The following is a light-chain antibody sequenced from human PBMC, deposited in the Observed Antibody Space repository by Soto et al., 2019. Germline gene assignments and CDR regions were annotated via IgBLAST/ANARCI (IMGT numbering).Light chain of an antibody. Sequence: QSVLTQPPSASGTPGQRVTISCSGSSSNIGSNTVNWYQQLPGTAPKLLIYSNNQRPSGVPDRFSGSKSGTSASLAISGPESEDEADYYCAEWDDSLNGVFGGGTKLTVL. J-gene: IGLJ3*02. CDR1: SSNIGSNT. V-gene: IGLV1-44*01. CDR2: SNN. CDR3: AEWDDSLNGV.